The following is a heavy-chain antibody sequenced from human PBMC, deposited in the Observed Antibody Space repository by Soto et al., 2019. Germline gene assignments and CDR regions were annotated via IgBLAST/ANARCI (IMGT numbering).Heavy chain of an antibody. CDR3: AKAYDYGGIMNAFDI. CDR1: GFTFSSHA. V-gene: IGHV3-23*01. CDR2: ISGSGGST. J-gene: IGHJ3*02. Sequence: GGSLRLSCAASGFTFSSHAMSWVRQAPGKGLEWVSAISGSGGSTYYADSVKGRFTISRDNSKNTLYLQMNSLRAEDTAVYYCAKAYDYGGIMNAFDIWGQGTMVTVSS. D-gene: IGHD4-17*01.